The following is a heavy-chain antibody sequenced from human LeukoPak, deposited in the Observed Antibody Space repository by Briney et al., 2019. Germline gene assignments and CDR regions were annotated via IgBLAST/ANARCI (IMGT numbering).Heavy chain of an antibody. CDR1: GFTFSSYA. CDR2: ISYDGSNK. CDR3: ARESDSSGYSFDY. J-gene: IGHJ4*02. Sequence: PGGSLRLSCAASGFTFSSYAMHWVRQAPGKGLEWVAVISYDGSNKYYADSVKGRFTISRDNSKNTLYLQMNSLRAEDTAAYYCARESDSSGYSFDYWGQGTLVTVSS. D-gene: IGHD3-22*01. V-gene: IGHV3-30*04.